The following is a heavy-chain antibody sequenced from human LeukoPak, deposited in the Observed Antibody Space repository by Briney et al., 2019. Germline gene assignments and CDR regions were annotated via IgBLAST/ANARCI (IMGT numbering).Heavy chain of an antibody. CDR1: GFTFNNYA. CDR3: AKRSFPGSGYSYSSDY. V-gene: IGHV3-23*01. Sequence: GGSLRLSCAAAGFTFNNYAMSWVRQAPGKGLKWVSGISSGGSTYYADSVKGRFTISRDNSKNTLYLQMNSLRAEDTAVYYCAKRSFPGSGYSYSSDYWGQGTLVTVSS. CDR2: ISSGGST. J-gene: IGHJ4*02. D-gene: IGHD3-22*01.